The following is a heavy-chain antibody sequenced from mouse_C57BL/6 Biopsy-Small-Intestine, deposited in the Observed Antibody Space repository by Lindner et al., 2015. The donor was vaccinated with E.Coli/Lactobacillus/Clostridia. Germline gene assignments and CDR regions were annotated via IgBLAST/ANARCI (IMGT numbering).Heavy chain of an antibody. CDR1: GYTFTTFD. Sequence: SVKVSCKAFGYTFTTFDIFWVRQAPGQGLEWMGRTSFSYGSTDYAQNFQGRVTLTADSSTSTAYMELRGLTSDDTAVYYCAREGAYSSSSLSRLYFDYWGQGTLVSVSS. CDR3: AREGAYSSSSLSRLYFDY. CDR2: TSFSYGST. V-gene: IGHV1-85*01. D-gene: IGHD6-2*01. J-gene: IGHJ2*01.